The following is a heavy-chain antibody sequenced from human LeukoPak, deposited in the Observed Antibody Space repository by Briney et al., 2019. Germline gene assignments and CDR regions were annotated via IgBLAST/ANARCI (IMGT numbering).Heavy chain of an antibody. D-gene: IGHD3-22*01. J-gene: IGHJ4*02. CDR2: ISGSGGST. CDR1: GFTFSIYA. CDR3: AKDRPNYFESNGDYYRRDGDY. V-gene: IGHV3-23*01. Sequence: GGSLRLSCAASGFTFSIYAMSWVRQAPGKGLEWVSSISGSGGSTYYTDPVKGRFTISRDNSKNTLSLQMNSLRAKDTALYYCAKDRPNYFESNGDYYRRDGDYWGQGTLVTVSS.